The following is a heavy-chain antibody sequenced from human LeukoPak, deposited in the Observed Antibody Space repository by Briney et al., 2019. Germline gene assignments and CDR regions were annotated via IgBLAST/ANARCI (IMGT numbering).Heavy chain of an antibody. V-gene: IGHV3-23*01. Sequence: GGSLRLSCAASGFTFSTYDMTWIRQAPGKGLEWVSAISGGADSTYYADSVKGRFTISRDNSKNTLNLQMNSLRAEDTAVYYCAGGSGYLITSWGQGTLVTVSS. D-gene: IGHD3-9*01. CDR1: GFTFSTYD. CDR3: AGGSGYLITS. J-gene: IGHJ5*02. CDR2: ISGGADST.